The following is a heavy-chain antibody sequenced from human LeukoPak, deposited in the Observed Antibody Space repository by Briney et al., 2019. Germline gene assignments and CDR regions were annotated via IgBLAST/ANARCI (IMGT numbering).Heavy chain of an antibody. Sequence: GGSPRLSCAASGFTFSSFAMHWVRQAPGKGLEYVSSINTKGNRPFYANSVKGRFTVSRDNSKNMVYLQMGSLRAEDMAVYYCARDPGRAGTTEWYYFDSWGQGTLVTVSS. CDR1: GFTFSSFA. D-gene: IGHD3-3*01. CDR3: ARDPGRAGTTEWYYFDS. V-gene: IGHV3-64*01. J-gene: IGHJ4*02. CDR2: INTKGNRP.